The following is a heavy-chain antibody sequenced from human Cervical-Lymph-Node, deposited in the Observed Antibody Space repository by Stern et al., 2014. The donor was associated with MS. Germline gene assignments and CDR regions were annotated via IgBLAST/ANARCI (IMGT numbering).Heavy chain of an antibody. V-gene: IGHV3-11*01. J-gene: IGHJ4*02. CDR1: GFTFSDYY. Sequence: VQLVESGGGLVKPGGSLRLSCAVSGFTFSDYYMNWIRQAPGKGLEWISYISGRDGTIFYADSVKGRFTISRDNAKKSLYLQMNSLRAEDTAVYYCVRAGGSKDDFWGQGTLVTVSS. D-gene: IGHD3-10*01. CDR2: ISGRDGTI. CDR3: VRAGGSKDDF.